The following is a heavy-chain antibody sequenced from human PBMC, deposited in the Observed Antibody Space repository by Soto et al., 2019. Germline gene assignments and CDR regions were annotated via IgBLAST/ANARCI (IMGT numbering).Heavy chain of an antibody. D-gene: IGHD2-15*01. V-gene: IGHV4-59*01. CDR3: ARRGGYCSGGSCYYYFDY. Sequence: PSETLSLTCTVSGGSISSYYWSWIRQPPGKGLEWIGYIYYSGSTNYNPSLKSRVTISVDTSKNQFSLKLSSVTAADTAVYYCARRGGYCSGGSCYYYFDYWGQGTLVTVSS. CDR2: IYYSGST. J-gene: IGHJ4*02. CDR1: GGSISSYY.